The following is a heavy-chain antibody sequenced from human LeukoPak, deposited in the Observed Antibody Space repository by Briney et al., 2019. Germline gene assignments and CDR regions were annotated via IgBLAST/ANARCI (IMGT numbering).Heavy chain of an antibody. CDR2: IKCNGDTR. D-gene: IGHD1-26*01. J-gene: IGHJ4*02. Sequence: GWSLRLSCTASGCIFGDYGMCWVRQAAGKGLEGVSGIKCNGDTRSYADSVKGRLSICIDDAKNSLSLQMNRLRAEDTALYYCARDLVGVTTVGSKRDLGGVWGQGTLVTVSS. CDR3: ARDLVGVTTVGSKRDLGGV. V-gene: IGHV3-20*04. CDR1: GCIFGDYG.